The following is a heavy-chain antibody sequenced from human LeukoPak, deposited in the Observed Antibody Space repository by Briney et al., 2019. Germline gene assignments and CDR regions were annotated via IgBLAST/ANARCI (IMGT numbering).Heavy chain of an antibody. J-gene: IGHJ6*02. CDR1: GGSISSYY. Sequence: SETLSLTCAVSGGSISSYYWSWIRQPPEKGVEWIGYIYYSGSTNYNPSLKSRVTISVDTSKNQFSLKLSSVTAADTAVYYCARGIRGYSYYYYYGMDVWGQGTTVTVSS. CDR2: IYYSGST. D-gene: IGHD5-18*01. V-gene: IGHV4-59*08. CDR3: ARGIRGYSYYYYYGMDV.